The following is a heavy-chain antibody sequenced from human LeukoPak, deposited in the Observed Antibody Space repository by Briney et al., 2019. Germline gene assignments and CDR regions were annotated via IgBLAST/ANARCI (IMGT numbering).Heavy chain of an antibody. CDR3: ARLGVVPAAYFDY. J-gene: IGHJ4*02. V-gene: IGHV4-39*07. CDR1: GGSISSSSYY. Sequence: SETLSLTCTVSGGSISSSSYYWGWIRQPPGEGPEWLGTIFYTGTTYDNPSFKSRVTISVDTSKNQFSLKLSSVTAADTAVYYCARLGVVPAAYFDYWGQGTLVTVSS. CDR2: IFYTGTT. D-gene: IGHD2-2*01.